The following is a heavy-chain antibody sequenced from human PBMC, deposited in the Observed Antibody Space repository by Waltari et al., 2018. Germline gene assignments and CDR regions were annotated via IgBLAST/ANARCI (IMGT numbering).Heavy chain of an antibody. D-gene: IGHD6-19*01. Sequence: EVQLVESGGDFVQPGRSLRLSCVASGFTIHDSAMHWVRQVPGKGLEWVSGISWNSVRTAYADSVKGRFTISRDNAKNSLFLEMNSLRVEDTAFYYCASVIALAGARPAYWGQGTLVTVSS. CDR3: ASVIALAGARPAY. J-gene: IGHJ4*02. CDR2: ISWNSVRT. V-gene: IGHV3-9*01. CDR1: GFTIHDSA.